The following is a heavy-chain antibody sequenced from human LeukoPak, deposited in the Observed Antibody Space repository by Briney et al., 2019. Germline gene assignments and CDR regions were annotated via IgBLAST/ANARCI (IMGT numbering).Heavy chain of an antibody. V-gene: IGHV4-31*03. CDR1: GGSISSGGYY. CDR3: ARGMIAAAGTGVDY. Sequence: PSQTLSLTCTVSGGSISSGGYYWSWIRQHPGKGLEWIGYIYYSGSTYYNPSLKSRVTISVDTSKNQFSLKLSSVTAADTAVYYCARGMIAAAGTGVDYWGQGTLVTVSS. J-gene: IGHJ4*02. CDR2: IYYSGST. D-gene: IGHD6-13*01.